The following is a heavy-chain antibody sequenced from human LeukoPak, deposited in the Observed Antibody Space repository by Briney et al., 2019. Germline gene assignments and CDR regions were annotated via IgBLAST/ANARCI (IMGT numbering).Heavy chain of an antibody. Sequence: SETLSLTCNVSGYSISSGYYWAWIRQSPGKGLEWIGSIYHSGSTYYNPSLKSRVTMSVDTSKNQFSLKLSSVTAADTAVYYCARMAYGSGSYFDYWGQGTLVTVSS. D-gene: IGHD3-10*01. J-gene: IGHJ4*02. CDR3: ARMAYGSGSYFDY. CDR2: IYHSGST. V-gene: IGHV4-38-2*02. CDR1: GYSISSGYY.